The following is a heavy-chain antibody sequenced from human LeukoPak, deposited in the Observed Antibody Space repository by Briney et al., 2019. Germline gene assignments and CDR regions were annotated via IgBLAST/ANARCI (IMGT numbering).Heavy chain of an antibody. CDR1: GYTFTSYD. CDR2: MNPNSGNT. CDR3: AADLYNWNHIFDY. J-gene: IGHJ4*02. V-gene: IGHV1-8*01. D-gene: IGHD1-14*01. Sequence: ASVKVSCKASGYTFTSYDINWVRQATGQGLEWMGWMNPNSGNTGYAQKFQGRVTMTRDTSTSTVYMELSSLRSEDTAVYYCAADLYNWNHIFDYWGQGTLVTVSS.